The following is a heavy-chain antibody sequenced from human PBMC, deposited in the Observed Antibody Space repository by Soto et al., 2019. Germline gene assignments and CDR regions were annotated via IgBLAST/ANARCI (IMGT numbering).Heavy chain of an antibody. Sequence: EVQLSESGGGLVQPGGSLRLSCAASGFTFSSYAMSWVRQAPGKGLEWVSGISGSGSSTYYADSVTGRFTISRDNSKKTLYLQMNSLRAEDTAIYYCAKGPKSTIRFNWCDPWGQGTLVTVSS. CDR3: AKGPKSTIRFNWCDP. D-gene: IGHD2-8*01. CDR1: GFTFSSYA. V-gene: IGHV3-23*01. CDR2: ISGSGSST. J-gene: IGHJ5*02.